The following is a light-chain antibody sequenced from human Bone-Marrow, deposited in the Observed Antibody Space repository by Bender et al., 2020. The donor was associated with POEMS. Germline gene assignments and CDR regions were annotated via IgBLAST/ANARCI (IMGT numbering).Light chain of an antibody. Sequence: AARITCGGDKLGSTSVHWYKQEPGLAPIMVIFDDRDRPSGIPDRISGSNSGNTATLTITRVEVGDEADYYCQVWDSSSNHRVFGGGTKLTVL. J-gene: IGLJ3*02. CDR1: KLGSTS. CDR3: QVWDSSSNHRV. V-gene: IGLV3-21*02. CDR2: DDR.